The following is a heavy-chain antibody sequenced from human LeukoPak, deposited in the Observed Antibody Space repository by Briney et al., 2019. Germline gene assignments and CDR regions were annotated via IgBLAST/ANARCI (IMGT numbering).Heavy chain of an antibody. CDR3: ARIYYDSSGYYYYYYMDV. V-gene: IGHV4-59*01. Sequence: SETLSLTCTVSGGSISSYYWSWIRQPPGKGLEWIGYIYYSGSTNYNPSLKSRVTISVDTSKNQFSLKLSPVTAADTAVYYCARIYYDSSGYYYYYYMDVWGKGTTVTISS. D-gene: IGHD3-22*01. J-gene: IGHJ6*03. CDR2: IYYSGST. CDR1: GGSISSYY.